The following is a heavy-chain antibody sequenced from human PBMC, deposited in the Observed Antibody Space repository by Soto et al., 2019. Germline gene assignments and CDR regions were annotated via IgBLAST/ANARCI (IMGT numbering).Heavy chain of an antibody. CDR1: GFTFSSYG. D-gene: IGHD3-10*01. V-gene: IGHV3-33*01. CDR3: ARDHLVWFGELSGFDP. Sequence: GGSLRLSCAASGFTFSSYGMHWVRQAPGKGLEWVAVIWYDGSNKYYADSVKGRFTISRDNSKNTLYLQMNSLRAEDTAVYYCARDHLVWFGELSGFDPWGQGTLVTVSS. CDR2: IWYDGSNK. J-gene: IGHJ5*02.